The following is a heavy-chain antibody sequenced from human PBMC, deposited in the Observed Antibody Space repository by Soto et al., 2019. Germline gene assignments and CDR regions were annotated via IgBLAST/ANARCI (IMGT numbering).Heavy chain of an antibody. CDR3: ARLPKGSVVTG. D-gene: IGHD2-21*02. Sequence: VQLMESGGGLVYPGASLRLSCETSGFSFRDHGINLVRQAPLKGLQWVSYISSTVDDIHYADSVKGRFTVSRDNAKNALFLQMNSLRDDDSDIYYCARLPKGSVVTGWGQGTLVTVAA. V-gene: IGHV3-48*02. J-gene: IGHJ4*02. CDR2: ISSTVDDI. CDR1: GFSFRDHG.